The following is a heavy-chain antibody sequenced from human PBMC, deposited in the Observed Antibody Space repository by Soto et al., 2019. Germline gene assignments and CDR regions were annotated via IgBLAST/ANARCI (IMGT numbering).Heavy chain of an antibody. CDR2: MNPNSGNT. CDR3: ARGPEVSWTARALGIHGLAV. CDR1: RYTFTSYD. Sequence: ASVKVSCKASRYTFTSYDINWVRQATGQGLDWMGWMNPNSGNTGYAQKVQGRITMTRNTSIDTAYMELSSMTSEDTAVYYCARGPEVSWTARALGIHGLAVWGQGTTVTVSS. J-gene: IGHJ6*02. V-gene: IGHV1-8*01. D-gene: IGHD2-21*01.